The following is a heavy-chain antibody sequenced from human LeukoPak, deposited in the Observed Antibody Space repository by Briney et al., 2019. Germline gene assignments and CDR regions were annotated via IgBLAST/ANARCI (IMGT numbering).Heavy chain of an antibody. D-gene: IGHD4-23*01. J-gene: IGHJ3*02. Sequence: GGSLRLSCAASGFTFSSYAMSWVRQAPGKGLEWVSAISGSGGSTYYADSMKGRFTISRDNSKNTLYLQMNSQRAEDTAVYYCAKDDYGGKDAFDIWGQGTMVTVSS. CDR2: ISGSGGST. CDR3: AKDDYGGKDAFDI. CDR1: GFTFSSYA. V-gene: IGHV3-23*01.